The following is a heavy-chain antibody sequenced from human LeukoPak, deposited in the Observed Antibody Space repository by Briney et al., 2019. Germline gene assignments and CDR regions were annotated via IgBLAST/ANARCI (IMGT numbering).Heavy chain of an antibody. CDR3: ARGRGYFDY. V-gene: IGHV3-30*04. Sequence: GGSLRLSCAASGFTFSSYAMHWVRQAPGKGLEWVAVISYDGSNKYYADSVKGRFTISRDNSKNTLYLQMNSLRAEDTAVYYCARGRGYFDYWAREPWSPSPQ. CDR1: GFTFSSYA. D-gene: IGHD3-10*01. J-gene: IGHJ4*02. CDR2: ISYDGSNK.